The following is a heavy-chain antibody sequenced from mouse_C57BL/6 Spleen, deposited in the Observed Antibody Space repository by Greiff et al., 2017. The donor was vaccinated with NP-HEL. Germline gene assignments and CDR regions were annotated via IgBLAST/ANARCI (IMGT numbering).Heavy chain of an antibody. Sequence: QVQLQQPGAELVKPGASVKLSCKASGYTFTSYWMHWVKQRPGQGLEWIGMIHPNSGSTNYNEKFKSKATLTVDKSSSTAYMQLSSLTSEDSAVYDCARSRGNYGNYAMDYWGQGTSVTVSS. CDR1: GYTFTSYW. CDR3: ARSRGNYGNYAMDY. CDR2: IHPNSGST. J-gene: IGHJ4*01. V-gene: IGHV1-64*01. D-gene: IGHD2-1*01.